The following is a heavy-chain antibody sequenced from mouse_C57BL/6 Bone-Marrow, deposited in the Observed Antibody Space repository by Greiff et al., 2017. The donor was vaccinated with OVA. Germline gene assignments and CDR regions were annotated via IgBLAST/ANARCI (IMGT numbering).Heavy chain of an antibody. CDR3: ARHDGYYFDY. D-gene: IGHD2-3*01. V-gene: IGHV5-15*01. CDR1: GFTFSDYG. J-gene: IGHJ2*01. Sequence: EVNVVESGGGLVQPGGSLKLSCAASGFTFSDYGMAWVRQAPRKGPEWVAFISNLAYSIYYADTVTGRFTISRENAKNTLYLEMSSLRSEDTAMYYCARHDGYYFDYWGQGTTLTVSS. CDR2: ISNLAYSI.